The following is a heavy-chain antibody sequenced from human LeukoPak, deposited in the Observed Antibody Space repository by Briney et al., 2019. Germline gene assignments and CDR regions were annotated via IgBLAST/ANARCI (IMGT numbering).Heavy chain of an antibody. V-gene: IGHV4-59*08. CDR2: IYYRGST. D-gene: IGHD5-12*01. Sequence: PSETLSLTCTVSGGSISNYYWSWIRQPPGKGLEWIGYIYYRGSTNYNPSLKSRVTISVDTSKNQSSLKLSSVTAADTAVYYCARVHSGYDFGNRKYYYFDYWGQGTLVTVSS. CDR1: GGSISNYY. CDR3: ARVHSGYDFGNRKYYYFDY. J-gene: IGHJ4*02.